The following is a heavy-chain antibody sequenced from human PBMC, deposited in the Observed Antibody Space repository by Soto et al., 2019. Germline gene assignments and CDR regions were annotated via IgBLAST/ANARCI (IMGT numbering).Heavy chain of an antibody. V-gene: IGHV5-10-1*01. CDR2: IDPSDSYT. J-gene: IGHJ6*02. CDR1: GYSFTSYW. Sequence: PGESLKISCKGSGYSFTSYWISWVRQMPGKGLEWMGRIDPSDSYTNYSPSFQGHVTISADNSISTAYLQWSSLKASDTAMYYGARLGRIAVAGNYYYGMDVWGQGTTVSVSS. D-gene: IGHD6-19*01. CDR3: ARLGRIAVAGNYYYGMDV.